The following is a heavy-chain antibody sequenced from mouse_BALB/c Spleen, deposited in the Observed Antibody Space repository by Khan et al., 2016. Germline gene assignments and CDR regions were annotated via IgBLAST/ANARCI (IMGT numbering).Heavy chain of an antibody. V-gene: IGHV4-1*02. D-gene: IGHD1-2*01. CDR1: GFDFSSYW. CDR2: INPDSSTI. J-gene: IGHJ3*01. Sequence: EVKLLESGGGLVQPGGSLKLSCAASGFDFSSYWMNWVRQAPGKGLEWIGEINPDSSTINYTPSLKDKSIISRDNANNTLYLQLSSLTSEDAADYYCARAGYYGYLAYWGQGTMVSVSA. CDR3: ARAGYYGYLAY.